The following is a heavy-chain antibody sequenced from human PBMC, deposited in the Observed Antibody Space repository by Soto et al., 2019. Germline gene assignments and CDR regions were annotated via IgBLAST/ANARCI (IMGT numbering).Heavy chain of an antibody. CDR1: GGSFSGYY. Sequence: PSETLSLTCAIYGGSFSGYYWSWLRQPPGKGLEWIGEINHSGSTNYNPSLKSRVTISVDTSKNQFSLKLMSVTAADTAVYYCARDKCIGGSCYGWFDPWGQGTLVTVS. D-gene: IGHD2-15*01. CDR3: ARDKCIGGSCYGWFDP. CDR2: INHSGST. V-gene: IGHV4-34*01. J-gene: IGHJ5*02.